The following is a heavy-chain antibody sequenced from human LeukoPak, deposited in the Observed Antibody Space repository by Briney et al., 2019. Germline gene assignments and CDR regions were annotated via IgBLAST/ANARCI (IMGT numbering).Heavy chain of an antibody. CDR1: GFTFSSYW. CDR2: INSDGSST. V-gene: IGHV3-74*01. J-gene: IGHJ4*02. D-gene: IGHD5-18*01. CDR3: ARVDTAMVTGLDFDY. Sequence: GGSLRLSCAASGFTFSSYWMHWVRQAPGKGLVWVSRINSDGSSTSYADSVKGRFTISRDNAKDTLYLKMNSLRAEDTAVYYCARVDTAMVTGLDFDYWGQGTLVTVSS.